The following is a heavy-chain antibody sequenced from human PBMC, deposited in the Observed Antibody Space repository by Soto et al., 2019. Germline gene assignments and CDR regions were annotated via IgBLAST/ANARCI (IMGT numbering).Heavy chain of an antibody. CDR3: ARDAHYDFWSGYPDY. CDR2: ISYDGSNK. D-gene: IGHD3-3*01. CDR1: GFTFSSYA. J-gene: IGHJ4*02. V-gene: IGHV3-30-3*01. Sequence: PGGSLRLSCAASGFTFSSYAMHWVRQAPGKGLEWVAVISYDGSNKYYADSVKGRFTISRDNSKNTLYLQMSSLRAEDTAVYYCARDAHYDFWSGYPDYWGQGTLVTVSS.